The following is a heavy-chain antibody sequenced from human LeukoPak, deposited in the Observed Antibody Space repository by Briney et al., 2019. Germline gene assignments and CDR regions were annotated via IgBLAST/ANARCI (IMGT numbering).Heavy chain of an antibody. D-gene: IGHD6-13*01. J-gene: IGHJ5*02. CDR3: AKDVIRYSSSPIWFDP. Sequence: GGSLRLSCAASGFSVSNYAMTWVRQAPGKGLEWVSGISGIGYNTYYADSVKGRFTMSRDNSKNTLYLQMNNLRAEDTAIYYCAKDVIRYSSSPIWFDPWGQGTLVTVSS. CDR1: GFSVSNYA. CDR2: ISGIGYNT. V-gene: IGHV3-23*01.